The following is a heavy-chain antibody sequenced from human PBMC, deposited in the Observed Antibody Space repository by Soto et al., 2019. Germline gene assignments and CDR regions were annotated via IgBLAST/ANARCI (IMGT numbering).Heavy chain of an antibody. CDR1: GGSIRSSNW. D-gene: IGHD3-10*01. J-gene: IGHJ5*02. V-gene: IGHV4-4*02. CDR2: IYHSGST. Sequence: PSETLSLTCAVSGGSIRSSNWWSWVRQPPGKGLEWIGEIYHSGSTNYNPSLKSRVTISVDKSKNQFSLKLSSVTAADTAVYYCARHPMVRGVPNWFDPWGQGTLVTVSS. CDR3: ARHPMVRGVPNWFDP.